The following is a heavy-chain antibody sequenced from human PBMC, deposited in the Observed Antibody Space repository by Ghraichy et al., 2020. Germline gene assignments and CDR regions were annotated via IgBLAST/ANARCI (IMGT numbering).Heavy chain of an antibody. J-gene: IGHJ4*02. V-gene: IGHV3-74*01. CDR1: GFTFSSYW. CDR2: ISSDGTTT. Sequence: GGSLRLSCAASGFTFSSYWMHWVRQAPGKGLVWVSRISSDGTTTNYADSVKGRFTISRDNAKNTLFLQMNSLRAEDTAVYYCYRYGGDSSPILWGQGTLVTVSS. CDR3: YRYGGDSSPIL. D-gene: IGHD4-23*01.